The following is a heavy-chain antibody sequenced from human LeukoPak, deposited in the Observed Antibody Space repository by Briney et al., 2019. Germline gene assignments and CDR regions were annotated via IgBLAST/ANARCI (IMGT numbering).Heavy chain of an antibody. Sequence: SETLSLTCTVSGGSISSSSYYWGWIRQPPGKGLEWIGSIYYSGSTNYNPSLKSRVTISVDTSKNQFSLKLSSVTAADTAVYYCASPISGRLGSWGQGTLVTVSS. V-gene: IGHV4-39*07. CDR2: IYYSGST. D-gene: IGHD1-26*01. J-gene: IGHJ5*02. CDR3: ASPISGRLGS. CDR1: GGSISSSSYY.